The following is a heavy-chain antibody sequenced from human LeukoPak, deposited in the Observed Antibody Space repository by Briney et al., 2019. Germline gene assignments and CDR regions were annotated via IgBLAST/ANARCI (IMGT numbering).Heavy chain of an antibody. CDR1: GYTFSGYS. V-gene: IGHV1-2*02. J-gene: IGHJ6*03. Sequence: HSASVKVSCKASGYTFSGYSTCWVRQAPGQGLEWMGCTNSNFYDTFYAQKFQGRVIMTRDTSINTAFMELSSLTSDDTAVYFCARCIAVPGYSQYYMDVWGKGTTVTVSS. CDR3: ARCIAVPGYSQYYMDV. D-gene: IGHD6-19*01. CDR2: TNSNFYDT.